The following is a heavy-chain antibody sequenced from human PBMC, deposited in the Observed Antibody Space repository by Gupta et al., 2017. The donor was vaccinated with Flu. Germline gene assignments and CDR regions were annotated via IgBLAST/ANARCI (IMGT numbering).Heavy chain of an antibody. CDR1: GFTFNNYA. J-gene: IGHJ4*02. CDR3: AKLTMVRGVVGYLDS. D-gene: IGHD3-10*01. V-gene: IGHV3-23*03. CDR2: LNGAGSST. Sequence: EVHLLESGGGLVQPGGSLRLSCAASGFTFNNYAMSWVRQAPGKGLEWVAFLNGAGSSTYYADSVKGRFTISRDNSKNTLYLQVNSLTADDTAVYFCAKLTMVRGVVGYLDSWGQGTLVTVSS.